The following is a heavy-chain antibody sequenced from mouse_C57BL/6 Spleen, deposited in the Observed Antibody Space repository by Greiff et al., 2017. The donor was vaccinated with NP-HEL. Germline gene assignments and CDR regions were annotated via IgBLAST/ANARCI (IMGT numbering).Heavy chain of an antibody. CDR2: ISDGGSYT. J-gene: IGHJ1*03. CDR3: ARDRTGTYWYFDV. CDR1: GFTFSSYA. V-gene: IGHV5-4*01. D-gene: IGHD4-1*01. Sequence: EVNLVESGGGLVKPGGSLKLSCAASGFTFSSYAMSWVRQTPEKRLEWVATISDGGSYTYYPDNVKGRFTISRDNAKNNLYLQMSHLKSEDTAMYYCARDRTGTYWYFDVWGTGTTVTVSS.